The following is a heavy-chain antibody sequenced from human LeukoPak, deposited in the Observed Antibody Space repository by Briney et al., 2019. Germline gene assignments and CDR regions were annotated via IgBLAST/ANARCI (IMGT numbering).Heavy chain of an antibody. CDR3: AKRGRLEPLLVGYYFDY. J-gene: IGHJ4*02. CDR1: GFTFSNYG. D-gene: IGHD3-16*01. Sequence: PGGSLRLSCAASGFTFSNYGMHWVRQAPGKGLEWVAVISYDGSNKYYADSVKGRFTISRDNSKNTLYLQMNSLRAEDTAVYCCAKRGRLEPLLVGYYFDYWGQGTLVTVSS. CDR2: ISYDGSNK. V-gene: IGHV3-30*18.